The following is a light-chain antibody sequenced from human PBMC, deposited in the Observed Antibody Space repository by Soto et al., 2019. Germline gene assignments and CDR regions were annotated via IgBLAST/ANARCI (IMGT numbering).Light chain of an antibody. CDR3: QQSNNWQT. V-gene: IGKV3-15*01. J-gene: IGKJ1*01. CDR1: QSVKSN. CDR2: GAS. Sequence: EIVMTQSPATLSVSPGERATLSCRASQSVKSNLAWYQQKPGQAPRLLIYGASTRAAGIPARFSGSGSGTEFTLTISSLQSEDFAVYYCQQSNNWQTVGQGTKVEIK.